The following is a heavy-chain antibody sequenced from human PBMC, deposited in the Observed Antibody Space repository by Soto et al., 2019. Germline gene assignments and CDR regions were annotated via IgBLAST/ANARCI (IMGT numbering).Heavy chain of an antibody. CDR1: VFTFSSSA. CDR3: VKQIRQGLSLFDY. J-gene: IGHJ4*02. Sequence: PGGSLRLSCAASVFTFSSSAMTWARQAPGKGLEWVSAISESGGTIFYADSVKGRFTVSRDNSRNTLYLQMNSLRADDTAVYYCVKQIRQGLSLFDYWGQGTLVTVSS. CDR2: ISESGGTI. V-gene: IGHV3-23*01.